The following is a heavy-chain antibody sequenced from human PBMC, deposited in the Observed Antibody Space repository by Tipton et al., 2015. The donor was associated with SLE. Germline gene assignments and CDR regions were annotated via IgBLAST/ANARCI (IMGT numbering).Heavy chain of an antibody. D-gene: IGHD2-15*01. J-gene: IGHJ6*03. V-gene: IGHV3-11*01. CDR1: GFTFSDYY. CDR3: ARGRVDPYYYYMDV. CDR2: ISSSGSTI. Sequence: SLRLSCAASGFTFSDYYMSWIRQAPGKGLEWVSYISSSGSTIYYADSEKGRFTISRDNAKNSLYLQMNSLRAEDTAVYYCARGRVDPYYYYMDVWGKGTTVTVSS.